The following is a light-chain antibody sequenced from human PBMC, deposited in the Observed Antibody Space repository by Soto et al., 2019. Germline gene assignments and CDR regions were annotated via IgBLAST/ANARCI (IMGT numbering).Light chain of an antibody. CDR3: SSYAGSNKMV. CDR1: SSDVGGYKF. CDR2: EVS. Sequence: QSALTQPPSASGSPGQSVTISCTGTSSDVGGYKFVSWYQHHPGKAPKLMIYEVSKRPSGVPDRFSGSKSGNTASLTVSGLQAEDEAHYYCSSYAGSNKMVIGGGTKLTVL. J-gene: IGLJ2*01. V-gene: IGLV2-8*01.